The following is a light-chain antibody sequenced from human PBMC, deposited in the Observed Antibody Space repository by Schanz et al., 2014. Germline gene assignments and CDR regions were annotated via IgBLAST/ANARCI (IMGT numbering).Light chain of an antibody. CDR3: QQHPPIT. CDR1: QIVSND. Sequence: EVVLTQSPATLSLSPGERATLSCRASQIVSNDFAWYQQKPGQAPRLLIYGTSIRATGIPDRFSGSGSGTDFTLTISRLEPEDFAVYYCQQHPPITFGQGTRLDIK. J-gene: IGKJ5*01. CDR2: GTS. V-gene: IGKV3-11*01.